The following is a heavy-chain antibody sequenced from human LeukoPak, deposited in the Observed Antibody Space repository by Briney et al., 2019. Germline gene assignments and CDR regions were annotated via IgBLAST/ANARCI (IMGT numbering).Heavy chain of an antibody. Sequence: ASVKVSCKASGYTFNIYYMHWVRQAPGQGLEWVGMINPSGDNTSFAQKFQGRVTMTRDTSTSTVYMELSSLSSEDTAVYYCTRDQGSWSIYDFWGQGTLVTVSS. CDR1: GYTFNIYY. V-gene: IGHV1-46*02. J-gene: IGHJ4*02. CDR3: TRDQGSWSIYDF. D-gene: IGHD6-13*01. CDR2: INPSGDNT.